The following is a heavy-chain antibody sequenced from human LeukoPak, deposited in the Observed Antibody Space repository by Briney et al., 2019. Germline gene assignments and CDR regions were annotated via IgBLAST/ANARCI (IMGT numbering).Heavy chain of an antibody. Sequence: GGSLSLSCAASGFTFSNYWMTWVRQAPGKGLEWVANINQDESEKNYVDSVKGRFSISRDNAKNSLYLQMNSLRAEDTALYYCAKDRRSSWTGGYFDYWGQGTLATVSS. J-gene: IGHJ4*02. V-gene: IGHV3-7*03. CDR1: GFTFSNYW. CDR3: AKDRRSSWTGGYFDY. CDR2: INQDESEK. D-gene: IGHD6-13*01.